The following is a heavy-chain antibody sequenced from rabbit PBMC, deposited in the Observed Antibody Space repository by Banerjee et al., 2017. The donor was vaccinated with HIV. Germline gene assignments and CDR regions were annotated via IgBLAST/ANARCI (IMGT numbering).Heavy chain of an antibody. CDR2: IYAGSSGST. V-gene: IGHV1S40*01. CDR1: GFSFSASHY. CDR3: ARSTSASGTYMNL. D-gene: IGHD1-1*01. Sequence: QSLEESGGDLVKPGASLTLTCTASGFSFSASHYMCWVRQAPGKGLEWIACIYAGSSGSTYYASWAKGRFTISKTSSTTVTLQMTSLTDADTATYFCARSTSASGTYMNLWGQGTLVTVS. J-gene: IGHJ4*01.